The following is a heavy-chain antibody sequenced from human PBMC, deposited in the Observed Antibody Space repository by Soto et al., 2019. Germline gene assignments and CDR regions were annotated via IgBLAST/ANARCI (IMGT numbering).Heavy chain of an antibody. J-gene: IGHJ3*01. D-gene: IGHD3-22*01. CDR2: IYHTGNT. CDR1: GYSSSRGVY. V-gene: IGHV4-38-2*01. CDR3: ARHKMYSDNSGNHPLAGFDL. Sequence: ASGTXSLTCSVSGYSSSRGVYFGCIRQSPGKVLEWIGSIYHTGNTYYNASLRSRVTISVDTSKNQFSLKLTSVTAADTAVYYCARHKMYSDNSGNHPLAGFDLWGQGPMVTV.